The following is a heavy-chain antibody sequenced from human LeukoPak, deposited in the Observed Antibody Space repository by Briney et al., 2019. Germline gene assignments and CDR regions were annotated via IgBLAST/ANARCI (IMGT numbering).Heavy chain of an antibody. CDR2: NYSDGRT. Sequence: GGSLRLSCAASGFTVISNYMSWVRQAPGKGLEWVSINYSDGRTNYEDSVKGRFTFSRDNSKNTLYLQMNSLRAEDTAVYFCARVHPLLGYFDYWGQGTLVTVSS. D-gene: IGHD2/OR15-2a*01. J-gene: IGHJ4*02. V-gene: IGHV3-53*01. CDR3: ARVHPLLGYFDY. CDR1: GFTVISNY.